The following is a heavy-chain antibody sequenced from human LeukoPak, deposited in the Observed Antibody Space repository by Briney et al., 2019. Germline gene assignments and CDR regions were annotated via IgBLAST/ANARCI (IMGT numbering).Heavy chain of an antibody. V-gene: IGHV3-23*01. D-gene: IGHD2-15*01. J-gene: IGHJ4*02. CDR1: GFTFSKYA. CDR2: LSGSGST. CDR3: AKAPYCSGVSCYLYYFDD. Sequence: SGGSLRLSCAASGFTFSKYAMSWVRQAPGKGLEWVSALSGSGSTYYADSVEGRFTISRDNSKNTLYLQMNSLRAEDTAVYYCAKAPYCSGVSCYLYYFDDWGQGTLVTVSS.